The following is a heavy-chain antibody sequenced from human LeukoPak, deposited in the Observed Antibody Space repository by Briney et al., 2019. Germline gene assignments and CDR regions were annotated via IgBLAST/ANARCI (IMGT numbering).Heavy chain of an antibody. CDR1: GFTFSRYA. J-gene: IGHJ4*02. Sequence: AGSLRLSCAASGFTFSRYAMHWVRQAPGKGLEWVAAISYDGSNKYVDSVKGRFTISRDNAKNSLYLQMNSLRAEDTAVYYCAVNLGRYFDWLPRFDYWGQDTLGPVSS. V-gene: IGHV3-30-3*01. D-gene: IGHD3-9*01. CDR2: ISYDGSNK. CDR3: AVNLGRYFDWLPRFDY.